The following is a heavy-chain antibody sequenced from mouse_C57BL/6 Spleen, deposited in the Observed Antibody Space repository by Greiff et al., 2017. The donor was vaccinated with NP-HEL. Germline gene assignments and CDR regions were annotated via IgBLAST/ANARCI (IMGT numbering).Heavy chain of an antibody. Sequence: DVQLQESGAELVRPGASVKLSCTASGFNIKDYYMHWVKQRPEQGLEWIGRIDPEDGDTEYAPKFQGKATMTADTSSNTAYLQLSSLTSEDTAVYYCTTVYYYGSRYFDVWGTGTTVTVSS. CDR3: TTVYYYGSRYFDV. D-gene: IGHD1-1*01. V-gene: IGHV14-1*01. J-gene: IGHJ1*03. CDR1: GFNIKDYY. CDR2: IDPEDGDT.